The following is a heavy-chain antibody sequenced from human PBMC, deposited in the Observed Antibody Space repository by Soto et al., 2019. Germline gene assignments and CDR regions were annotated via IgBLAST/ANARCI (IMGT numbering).Heavy chain of an antibody. V-gene: IGHV4-39*01. D-gene: IGHD6-6*01. Sequence: NPSETLSLTCTVSGGSISSSNYYWGCIRQPPGKGLEWIGYIYYSGSTYYNPSLKSRVTISVDTSKNQFSLKLTSVTAADAAVYYCATHTDRYTSSTWGSFDPWGQGTLVTVSS. CDR3: ATHTDRYTSSTWGSFDP. CDR1: GGSISSSNYY. J-gene: IGHJ5*02. CDR2: IYYSGST.